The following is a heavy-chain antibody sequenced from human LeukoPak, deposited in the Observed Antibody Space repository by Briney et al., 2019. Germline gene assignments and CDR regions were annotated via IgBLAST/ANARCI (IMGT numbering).Heavy chain of an antibody. CDR3: ARVFLWELPCFDY. D-gene: IGHD1-26*01. J-gene: IGHJ4*02. Sequence: ASVKVSCKASGYTFIGYYMHWLRQAPGQALEWMGWISAYNGNTNYAQKLQGRVTMNTDTSTSTAYMELRSLRSDDTAVYYCARVFLWELPCFDYWGQGTLVTVSS. V-gene: IGHV1-18*04. CDR1: GYTFIGYY. CDR2: ISAYNGNT.